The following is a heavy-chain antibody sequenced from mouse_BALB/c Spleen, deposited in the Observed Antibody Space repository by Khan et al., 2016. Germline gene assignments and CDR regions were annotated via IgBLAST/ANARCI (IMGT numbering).Heavy chain of an antibody. CDR1: GYSITSDYA. V-gene: IGHV3-2*02. CDR3: TRSPTATRYFDV. Sequence: EVQLVESGPGLVKPSQSLSLTCTVTGYSITSDYAWNWIRQFPGNKLEWMGYIRYSGSTTYNPSLTSRISITRDTSKNQFFLQLYSVTTEDTATYYCTRSPTATRYFDVWGAGTTVTVSS. D-gene: IGHD1-2*01. J-gene: IGHJ1*01. CDR2: IRYSGST.